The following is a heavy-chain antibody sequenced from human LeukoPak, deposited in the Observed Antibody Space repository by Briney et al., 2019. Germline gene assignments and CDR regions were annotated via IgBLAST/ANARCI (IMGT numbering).Heavy chain of an antibody. CDR2: IIPIFGTA. CDR1: GGTFSSYA. Sequence: SVKVSCKASGGTFSSYAISWVRQAPGQGLEWMGGIIPIFGTANYAQKFQGRVTITADKSTSTAYMELSSLRSKDTAVYYCVRFNGAAAGNWGQGTLVTVSS. J-gene: IGHJ4*02. V-gene: IGHV1-69*06. CDR3: VRFNGAAAGN. D-gene: IGHD6-13*01.